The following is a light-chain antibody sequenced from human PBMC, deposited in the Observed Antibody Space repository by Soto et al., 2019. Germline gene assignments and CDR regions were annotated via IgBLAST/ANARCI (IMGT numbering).Light chain of an antibody. V-gene: IGKV1-5*03. CDR1: QSISSW. CDR2: KAS. Sequence: DIQMTQSPSSLSASVGYRVTITCRASQSISSWLAWYQQKPGKAPKLLIYKASSLESGVPSRFSGSGSGTEFTLTISSLQPDDFATYYCQQYNSYSTFGQGTMGDIK. J-gene: IGKJ1*01. CDR3: QQYNSYST.